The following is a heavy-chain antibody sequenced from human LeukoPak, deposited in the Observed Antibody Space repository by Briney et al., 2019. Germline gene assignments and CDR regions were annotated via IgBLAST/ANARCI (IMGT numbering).Heavy chain of an antibody. CDR3: AKLIVVDSSRDY. Sequence: GGSLRLSCAASGFTLSSYAMSWVRQAPGKGLEWVSAISGSGGSTYYADSVKGRFTISRDNSKNTLYLQMNSLRAEDTAVYYCAKLIVVDSSRDYWGQGTLVTVSS. V-gene: IGHV3-23*01. CDR2: ISGSGGST. J-gene: IGHJ4*02. CDR1: GFTLSSYA. D-gene: IGHD3-22*01.